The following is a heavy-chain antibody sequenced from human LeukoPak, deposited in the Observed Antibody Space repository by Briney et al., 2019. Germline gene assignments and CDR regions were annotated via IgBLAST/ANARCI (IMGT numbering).Heavy chain of an antibody. Sequence: GGSLRLSCAASGLTFDDYGMSWVRQAPGKGLEWVSGINWNGGSTGYADSVKGRFTISRDNAKNSLYLQMNSLRAEDTALYYCARVEQQLYGTYYYYMDFWGKGTTVTVSS. CDR2: INWNGGST. CDR3: ARVEQQLYGTYYYYMDF. D-gene: IGHD6-13*01. J-gene: IGHJ6*03. CDR1: GLTFDDYG. V-gene: IGHV3-20*04.